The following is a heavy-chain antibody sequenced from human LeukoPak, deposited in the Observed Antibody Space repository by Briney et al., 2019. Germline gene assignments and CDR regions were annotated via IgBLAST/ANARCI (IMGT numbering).Heavy chain of an antibody. CDR1: GFTFSNHW. CDR3: IRDEALWRLDY. V-gene: IGHV3-74*03. D-gene: IGHD2-21*01. Sequence: AGGSLRLSCAASGFTFSNHWMHWVRQAPGKGLVWVSRIDERGSNAMYADSVKGRFSISGDNAKNTVNLQMNSLRAEDSGVYYCIRDEALWRLDYWGQGTLVTVSS. J-gene: IGHJ4*02. CDR2: IDERGSNA.